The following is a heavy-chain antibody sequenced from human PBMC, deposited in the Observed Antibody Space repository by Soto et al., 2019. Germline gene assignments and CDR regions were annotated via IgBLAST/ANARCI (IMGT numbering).Heavy chain of an antibody. CDR2: ISAYNGNT. CDR3: ARDGNVLLWFGELLPGWLDP. V-gene: IGHV1-18*01. CDR1: GYTFTSYG. Sequence: VKVSCKASGYTFTSYGISWVRQAPGQGLEWMGWISAYNGNTNYAQKLQGRVTMTTDTSTSTAYMELRSLRSDDTAVYYCARDGNVLLWFGELLPGWLDPRGQGTLVTVS. J-gene: IGHJ5*02. D-gene: IGHD3-10*01.